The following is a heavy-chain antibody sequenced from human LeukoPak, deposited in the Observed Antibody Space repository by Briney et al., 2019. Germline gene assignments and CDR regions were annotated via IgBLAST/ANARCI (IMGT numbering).Heavy chain of an antibody. CDR2: IYYSGST. V-gene: IGHV4-39*01. D-gene: IGHD5-12*01. J-gene: IGHJ4*02. CDR1: GGSISSSSYC. CDR3: ARHARRWLPFDY. Sequence: SETLSLTCTVSGGSISSSSYCWGWIRQPPGKGLEWIGSIYYSGSTYYNPSLKSRVTISVDTSKNQFSLKLSSVTAADTAVYYCARHARRWLPFDYWGQGTLVTVSS.